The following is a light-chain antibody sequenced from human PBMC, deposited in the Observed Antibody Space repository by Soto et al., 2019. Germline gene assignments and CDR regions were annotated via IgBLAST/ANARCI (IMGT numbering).Light chain of an antibody. Sequence: EIVLTQSPCTLYLSPGESAALSCRASQSVTSNYLVWYRQKPGQAPRLLIYAISSRAAGIPDRFNGSGSGTDFTLTITRLEPEDSAVSYCQQQSKSPWKFGQGT. CDR1: QSVTSNY. J-gene: IGKJ1*01. CDR3: QQQSKSPWK. CDR2: AIS. V-gene: IGKV3D-20*02.